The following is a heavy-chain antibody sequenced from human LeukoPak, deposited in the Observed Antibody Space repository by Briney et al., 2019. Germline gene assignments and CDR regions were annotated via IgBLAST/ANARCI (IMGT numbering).Heavy chain of an antibody. J-gene: IGHJ4*02. V-gene: IGHV3-30-3*01. Sequence: GGSLRLSSAASGFTFSSYAMHWVRQAPGKGLEWVAVISYDGSNKYYADSVKGRFTISRHNSKNTLYLQMNSLRAEDTAVYYCASGLQRLGAAFDYWGQGTLVTVSS. D-gene: IGHD6-25*01. CDR2: ISYDGSNK. CDR1: GFTFSSYA. CDR3: ASGLQRLGAAFDY.